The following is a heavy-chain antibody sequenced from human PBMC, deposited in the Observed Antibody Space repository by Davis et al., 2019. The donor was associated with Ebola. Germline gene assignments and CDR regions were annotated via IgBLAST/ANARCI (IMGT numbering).Heavy chain of an antibody. CDR3: ATGIWDAFDI. CDR1: GFTFSRNW. V-gene: IGHV3-7*01. Sequence: GESLKISCAASGFTFSRNWMSWVRQAPGKGLEWVATIKEDGSEKYYVDSVKGRFTISSDNAKNTLYLQMNSLRAEDTAVYYCATGIWDAFDIWGQGTMVTVSS. CDR2: IKEDGSEK. J-gene: IGHJ3*02.